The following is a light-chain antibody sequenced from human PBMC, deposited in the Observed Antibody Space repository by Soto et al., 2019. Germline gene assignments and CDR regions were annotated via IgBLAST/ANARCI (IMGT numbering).Light chain of an antibody. CDR3: CSYAGPSVFVV. Sequence: QSALTQPASVSGSPGQSITISCTGTSSDIGSYNRVSWYQQHPGKAPKLMIYEDTQRPSRVSNRFSGSKSGNTAYLTITGLKAEDEADYYCCSYAGPSVFVVFGGGTKLTVL. J-gene: IGLJ2*01. CDR2: EDT. CDR1: SSDIGSYNR. V-gene: IGLV2-23*02.